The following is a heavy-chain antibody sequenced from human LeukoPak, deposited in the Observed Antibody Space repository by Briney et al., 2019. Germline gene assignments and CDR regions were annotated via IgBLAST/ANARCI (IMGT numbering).Heavy chain of an antibody. V-gene: IGHV5-51*01. J-gene: IGHJ4*02. D-gene: IGHD2-2*01. CDR2: IYPGDSDT. Sequence: GESLKISCKGSGYSFSDYWIGWVRQMPGKGLELMGIIYPGDSDTRYRPSFQGQVTISADKSIRTAYLQWSSLKASDTAMYYCARQWGDCSSTSCYSAYWGQGALVTVSS. CDR3: ARQWGDCSSTSCYSAY. CDR1: GYSFSDYW.